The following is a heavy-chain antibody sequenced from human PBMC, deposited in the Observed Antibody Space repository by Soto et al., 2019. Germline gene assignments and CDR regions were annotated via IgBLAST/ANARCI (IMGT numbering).Heavy chain of an antibody. CDR2: ISGYNGNT. CDR3: ATELLHSRGYGGSAWLDP. Sequence: QVQLEQSGVEVKKPGASVTVSCKASGYTFTSYPISWVRQAPGQGLEWMGWISGYNGNTHLAQKFQGRVSLSTNTSTSTAYMEICSLTYDDTAVYSCATELLHSRGYGGSAWLDPWGQGTLVIVSS. V-gene: IGHV1-18*01. D-gene: IGHD3-16*01. CDR1: GYTFTSYP. J-gene: IGHJ5*02.